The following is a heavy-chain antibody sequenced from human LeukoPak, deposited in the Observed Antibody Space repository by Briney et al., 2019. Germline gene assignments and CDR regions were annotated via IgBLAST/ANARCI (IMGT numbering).Heavy chain of an antibody. CDR1: GYTFTRND. J-gene: IGHJ6*03. Sequence: ASVKVSCKTSGYTFTRNDINWVRQATGQGLEWMGWMNPNSGNSGYARKFQGRVTMTRDTSTSTVYMELSSLRSEDTAVYYCARDLRYDILTGYYGPYYYYYMDVWGKGTTVTISS. D-gene: IGHD3-9*01. CDR3: ARDLRYDILTGYYGPYYYYYMDV. V-gene: IGHV1-8*01. CDR2: MNPNSGNS.